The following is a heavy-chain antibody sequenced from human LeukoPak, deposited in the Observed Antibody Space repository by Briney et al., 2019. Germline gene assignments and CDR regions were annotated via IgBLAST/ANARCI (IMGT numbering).Heavy chain of an antibody. CDR3: ARRGPSGGYDY. J-gene: IGHJ4*02. Sequence: PGGSLRLSCAASGFTFSSPRMRWVRQAPGEGLEYVSAISPDGSGTYYANSVKGRFTISRDNSRNTLYLQMGSLRADDMAVYYCARRGPSGGYDYWGQGTLVTVSS. D-gene: IGHD5-12*01. V-gene: IGHV3-64*01. CDR1: GFTFSSPR. CDR2: ISPDGSGT.